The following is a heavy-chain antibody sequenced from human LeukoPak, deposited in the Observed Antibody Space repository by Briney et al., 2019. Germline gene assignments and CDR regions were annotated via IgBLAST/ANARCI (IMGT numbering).Heavy chain of an antibody. CDR2: IIPIFGTA. V-gene: IGHV1-69*01. Sequence: SVKVSCKASGGTFSSYAISWVRQAPGQGLEWMGGIIPIFGTANYAQKFQGRVTITADESTNTAYMELSSLRSEDTAVYYCARSYGDYPPRPFDYWGQGTLVTVSS. CDR3: ARSYGDYPPRPFDY. D-gene: IGHD4-17*01. CDR1: GGTFSSYA. J-gene: IGHJ4*02.